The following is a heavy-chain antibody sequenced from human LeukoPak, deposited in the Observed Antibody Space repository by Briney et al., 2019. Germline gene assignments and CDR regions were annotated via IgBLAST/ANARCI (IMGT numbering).Heavy chain of an antibody. CDR2: INPNSGGT. CDR3: ARTTYYYDSSGYYLLDY. CDR1: GYTLTGYY. Sequence: GASVKVSCKASGYTLTGYYMHWVRQAPGQGLEWMGWINPNSGGTNYAQEFQGRVTMTRDTSISTAYMELSRLRSDDTAVYYCARTTYYYDSSGYYLLDYWGQGTLVTVSS. J-gene: IGHJ4*02. D-gene: IGHD3-22*01. V-gene: IGHV1-2*02.